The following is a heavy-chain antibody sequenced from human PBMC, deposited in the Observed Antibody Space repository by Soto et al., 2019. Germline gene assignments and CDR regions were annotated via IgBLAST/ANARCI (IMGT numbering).Heavy chain of an antibody. J-gene: IGHJ6*02. D-gene: IGHD1-1*01. Sequence: QVQLQESGPGLVKPSQTLSLTCTVSGGSISSGGYYWTWIRQHPGKGLEWIGYIYNSGSTYYNPSHKRRVTRLVDTSQNQFSLKLTSVSAADMAVYYCARETRQRNWSLDVWGQGTTVTVSS. CDR2: IYNSGST. CDR3: ARETRQRNWSLDV. CDR1: GGSISSGGYY. V-gene: IGHV4-31*03.